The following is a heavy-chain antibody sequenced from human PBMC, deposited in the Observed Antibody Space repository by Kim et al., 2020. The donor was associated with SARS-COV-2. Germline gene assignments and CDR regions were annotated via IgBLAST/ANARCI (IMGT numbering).Heavy chain of an antibody. Sequence: ASVKVSCKASGYTFTSYGISWVRQAPGQGLEWMGWISAYNGNTNYAQKLQGRVTMTTDTSTSTAYMELRSLRSDDTAVYYCARIVCGGGGYLCSSGNFDYWGQGTLVTVSS. D-gene: IGHD3-22*01. CDR1: GYTFTSYG. CDR3: ARIVCGGGGYLCSSGNFDY. CDR2: ISAYNGNT. V-gene: IGHV1-18*04. J-gene: IGHJ4*02.